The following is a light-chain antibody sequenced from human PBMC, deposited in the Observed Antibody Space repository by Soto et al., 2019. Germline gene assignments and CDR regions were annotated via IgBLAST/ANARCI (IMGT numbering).Light chain of an antibody. V-gene: IGKV1-39*01. CDR3: QQTYSDIS. J-gene: IGKJ4*01. CDR2: GAS. Sequence: VRMTQSPSSPSASVGYAITITCRASRTINTYLNWFQQKPGEPPRLLIYGASTLHDGVPSRFSGSGSGADFTLTISGLQPEDFASYHCQQTYSDISFGGGTKVDIK. CDR1: RTINTY.